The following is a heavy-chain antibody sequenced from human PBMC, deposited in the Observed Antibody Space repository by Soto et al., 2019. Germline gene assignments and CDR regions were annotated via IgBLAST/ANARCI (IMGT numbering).Heavy chain of an antibody. D-gene: IGHD1-26*01. J-gene: IGHJ6*02. Sequence: SETLSLTCTVSGGSISSGGYSWSWIRQPPGKGLEWIGYIYHSGSTYYNPSLKSRVTISVDRSKNQFSLKLSSVTAADTAVYYCARAIGYSGSYYGRVSYGGIDVWGQGTTVTVSS. V-gene: IGHV4-30-2*01. CDR3: ARAIGYSGSYYGRVSYGGIDV. CDR2: IYHSGST. CDR1: GGSISSGGYS.